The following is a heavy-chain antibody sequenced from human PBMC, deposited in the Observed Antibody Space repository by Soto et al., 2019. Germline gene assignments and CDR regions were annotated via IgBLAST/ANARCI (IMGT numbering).Heavy chain of an antibody. CDR2: IHYIGST. J-gene: IGHJ5*02. D-gene: IGHD3-16*01. Sequence: QVQLQESGPGLVKPSQTLSLTCTVSGGSISSGGYYWSWIRQHPGKGLEWLGYIHYIGSTYYNPHLKRGITRTVDTSKNQFTLKLSSVTAANPAVYYCARVPPTHGAQTPPGGRFDPWGQGTLVTVSS. CDR1: GGSISSGGYY. V-gene: IGHV4-31*03. CDR3: ARVPPTHGAQTPPGGRFDP.